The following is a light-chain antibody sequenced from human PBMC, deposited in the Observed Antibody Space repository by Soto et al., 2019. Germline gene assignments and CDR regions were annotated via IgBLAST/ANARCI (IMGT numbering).Light chain of an antibody. Sequence: EIVLTQSPGTLSLSPGEITTLSCRASQSVSSSYLAWYQQKPGQPPRPLIYGASSRAIGIPDRFSGSGSGTDFTLTISSVEPEDFAVYYCPQYGSSPGTLGQGTKVEIK. CDR3: PQYGSSPGT. V-gene: IGKV3-20*01. CDR2: GAS. CDR1: QSVSSSY. J-gene: IGKJ1*01.